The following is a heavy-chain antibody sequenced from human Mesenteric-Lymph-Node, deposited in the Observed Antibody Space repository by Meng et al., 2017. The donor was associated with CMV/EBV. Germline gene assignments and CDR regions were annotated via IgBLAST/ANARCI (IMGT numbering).Heavy chain of an antibody. J-gene: IGHJ4*02. CDR2: IYYSGST. V-gene: IGHV4-39*07. Sequence: SETLSLTCTVSGGSISSSSYYWGWIRQPPRKGLEWIGSIYYSGSTYYNPSLKSRVTISVDTSKNQFSLKLSSVTAADTAVYYCARVKGRRYFDYWGQGTPVTVSS. D-gene: IGHD3-22*01. CDR3: ARVKGRRYFDY. CDR1: GGSISSSSYY.